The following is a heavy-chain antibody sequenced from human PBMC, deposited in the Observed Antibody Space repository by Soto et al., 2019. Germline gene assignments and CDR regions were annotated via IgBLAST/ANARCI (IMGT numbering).Heavy chain of an antibody. D-gene: IGHD3-10*01. V-gene: IGHV4-39*01. Sequence: SETLSLTCIVSAGSISTGNCYWAWIRHPPGKALEWIGSIHFSESTYYNPSLWSRVTISVDTSQNQISLSLGSVTAADTAVDSCARARGSRNRNAFNIWGNGTMVTVSS. CDR1: AGSISTGNCY. J-gene: IGHJ3*02. CDR2: IHFSEST. CDR3: ARARGSRNRNAFNI.